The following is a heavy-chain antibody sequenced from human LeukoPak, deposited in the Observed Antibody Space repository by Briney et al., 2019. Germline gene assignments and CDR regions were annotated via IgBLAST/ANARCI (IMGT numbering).Heavy chain of an antibody. CDR1: GYTFTDYY. V-gene: IGHV1-69-2*01. CDR2: VDPEDGET. Sequence: ASVKVSCKVSGYTFTDYYMHWVQQAPGKGVEGMGLVDPEDGETIYAEKFQGRVTITADTSTDTAYMELSSLRSEDTAVYYCATGASYGDAFDIWGQGTMVTVSS. D-gene: IGHD2-21*01. CDR3: ATGASYGDAFDI. J-gene: IGHJ3*02.